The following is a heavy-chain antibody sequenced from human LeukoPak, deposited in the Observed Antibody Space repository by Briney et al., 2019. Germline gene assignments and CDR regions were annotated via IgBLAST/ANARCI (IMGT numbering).Heavy chain of an antibody. CDR3: AREGETYYYGSGSYREGVDY. CDR2: IRYDGSNK. CDR1: GFTFSSYG. D-gene: IGHD3-10*01. J-gene: IGHJ4*02. Sequence: GGSLRLSCAASGFTFSSYGMHWVRQAPGKGLEWVAFIRYDGSNKYYADSVKGRFTISRDNAKNSLYLQMNSLRAEDTALYYCAREGETYYYGSGSYREGVDYWGQGTLVTVSS. V-gene: IGHV3-30*02.